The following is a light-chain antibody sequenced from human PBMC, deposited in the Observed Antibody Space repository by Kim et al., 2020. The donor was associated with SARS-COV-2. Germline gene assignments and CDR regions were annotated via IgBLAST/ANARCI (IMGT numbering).Light chain of an antibody. CDR2: NNN. CDR1: RSNIGSNV. V-gene: IGLV1-44*01. CDR3: AAWDDSLNGAV. J-gene: IGLJ7*01. Sequence: ELTQPPSVSETPGQRVTISCSGGRSNIGSNVVSWYQHLPGTPPKLFIYNNNQRPSGVPDHFSASKSGTSASLAISGLQPEDEADYYCAAWDDSLNGAVFGGGTQLTVL.